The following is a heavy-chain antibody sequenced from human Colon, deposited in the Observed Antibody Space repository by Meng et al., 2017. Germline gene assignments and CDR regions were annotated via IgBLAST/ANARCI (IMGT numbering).Heavy chain of an antibody. CDR3: AELTSSVFDT. Sequence: GESLKISCAASGFTFSSYWMHWVRQAPGKGLVWVSGINNDGSDTNYADSVQGRFTISRDNANNTLYLQMNRLRAEDTAVYYCAELTSSVFDTWGQGTVVTVSS. CDR1: GFTFSSYW. J-gene: IGHJ3*02. V-gene: IGHV3-74*01. D-gene: IGHD3-22*01. CDR2: INNDGSDT.